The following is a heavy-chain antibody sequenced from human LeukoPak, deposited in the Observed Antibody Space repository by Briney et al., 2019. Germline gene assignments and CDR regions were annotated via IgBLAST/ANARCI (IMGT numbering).Heavy chain of an antibody. CDR1: GYTFTGYY. V-gene: IGHV1-2*02. J-gene: IGHJ6*02. CDR3: ARASMVRGVIDYYYYGLDV. Sequence: ASVKVSCKASGYTFTGYYMHWVRQAPGQGLEWMGWINPNSGGTNYAQRFQGNVTMTRDTSISTAYMELSRLRSDDTAVYYCARASMVRGVIDYYYYGLDVWGQGTTVTVSS. CDR2: INPNSGGT. D-gene: IGHD3-10*01.